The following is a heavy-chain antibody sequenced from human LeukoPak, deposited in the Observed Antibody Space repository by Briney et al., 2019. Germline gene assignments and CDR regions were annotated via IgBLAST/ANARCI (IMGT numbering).Heavy chain of an antibody. CDR3: ASSGGVAARRGYFSY. V-gene: IGHV4-59*01. CDR2: IYYSGST. J-gene: IGHJ4*02. Sequence: SETLSLTCTVSGGSTSSYFWSWIRQPPGKGLEWIGYIYYSGSTNYNPSLQSRVTISVDTSKNQFSLKLSSVTAADTAVYYCASSGGVAARRGYFSYWGQGTLVTVSS. CDR1: GGSTSSYF. D-gene: IGHD6-6*01.